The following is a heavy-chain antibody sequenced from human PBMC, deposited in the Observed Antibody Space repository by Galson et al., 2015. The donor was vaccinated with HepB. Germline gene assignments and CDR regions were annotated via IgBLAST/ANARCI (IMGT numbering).Heavy chain of an antibody. J-gene: IGHJ4*02. CDR3: ARAGWESLQLNIAATFNYFDY. D-gene: IGHD6-13*01. CDR1: GFTFNNYA. Sequence: SLRLSCAASGFTFNNYAMHWVRQAPGKGLEWVAVISYDGRNGYYADSVKGRFTISRDNSKDTLYLQMNSPRAEDTAVYYCARAGWESLQLNIAATFNYFDYWGQGTLVTVSS. CDR2: ISYDGRNG. V-gene: IGHV3-30*04.